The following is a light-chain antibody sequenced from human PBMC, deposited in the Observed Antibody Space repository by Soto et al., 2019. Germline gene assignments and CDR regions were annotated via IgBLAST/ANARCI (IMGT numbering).Light chain of an antibody. CDR1: SSDVGGYNY. CDR2: EVS. V-gene: IGLV2-14*01. J-gene: IGLJ1*01. CDR3: SSYTSNSPYV. Sequence: QSVLTQPASVSGSPGQSITISCTGTSSDVGGYNYVSWYQQHPGKAPKLMIYEVSNRPSGVSNRFSGSKSGNTASLTISGLQAEDEADYYCSSYTSNSPYVFXTGTKV.